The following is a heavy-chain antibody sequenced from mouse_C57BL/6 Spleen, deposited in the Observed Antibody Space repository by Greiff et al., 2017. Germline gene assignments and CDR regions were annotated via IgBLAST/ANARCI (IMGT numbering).Heavy chain of an antibody. CDR3: ARRPIYYDYDGYYAMDY. CDR2: INPNNGGT. Sequence: VQLQQSGPELVKPGASVKIPCKASGYTFTDYNMDWVKQSHGKSLEWIGDINPNNGGTIYNQKFKGKATLTVDKSSSTAYMELRSLTSEDTAVYYCARRPIYYDYDGYYAMDYWGQGTSVTVSS. D-gene: IGHD2-4*01. J-gene: IGHJ4*01. V-gene: IGHV1-18*01. CDR1: GYTFTDYN.